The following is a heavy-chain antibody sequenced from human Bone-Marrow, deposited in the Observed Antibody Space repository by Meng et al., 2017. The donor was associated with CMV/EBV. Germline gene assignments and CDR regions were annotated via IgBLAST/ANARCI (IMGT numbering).Heavy chain of an antibody. CDR2: LSHDEIDE. D-gene: IGHD4-23*01. J-gene: IGHJ4*02. V-gene: IGHV3-30*10. Sequence: GASLKISCAVSGFPFSSYTMHWVRQAPGKGLEWVTVLSHDEIDEYYTDSVKGRFTISRDNSKNTLYLQMNSVTIEDTGLYYCARDALTVGTHPPDYWGQGTLVTVSS. CDR1: GFPFSSYT. CDR3: ARDALTVGTHPPDY.